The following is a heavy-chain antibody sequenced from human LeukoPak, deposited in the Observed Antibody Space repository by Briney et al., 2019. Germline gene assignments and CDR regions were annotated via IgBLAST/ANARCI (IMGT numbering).Heavy chain of an antibody. CDR1: GGSISTYY. Sequence: SETLSLTCTVSGGSISTYYWSWIRQPAGTGLEWIGRIHTSGSTNFNPSLRSRVTMSVATSKNQFSMKLTSVTAADTAVYYCARGGNYDILTGYYTGYYFDYWGQGTLVTVSS. D-gene: IGHD3-9*01. J-gene: IGHJ4*02. CDR2: IHTSGST. V-gene: IGHV4-4*07. CDR3: ARGGNYDILTGYYTGYYFDY.